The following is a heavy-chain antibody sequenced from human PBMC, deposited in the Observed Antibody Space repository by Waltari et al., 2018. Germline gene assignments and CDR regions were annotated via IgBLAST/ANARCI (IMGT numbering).Heavy chain of an antibody. CDR2: INPNRGGT. D-gene: IGHD2-2*02. CDR3: ARVFTPLYCSSTSCYSGYYYGMDV. Sequence: QVQLVQSGAEVKKPGASVKVSCKASGYTFTGYYMHWVRQAPGQGLEWMGWINPNRGGTNYAQKVQGRVTMTRDTSISTAYMELSRLRSDDTAVYYCARVFTPLYCSSTSCYSGYYYGMDVWGQGTTVTVSS. V-gene: IGHV1-2*02. CDR1: GYTFTGYY. J-gene: IGHJ6*02.